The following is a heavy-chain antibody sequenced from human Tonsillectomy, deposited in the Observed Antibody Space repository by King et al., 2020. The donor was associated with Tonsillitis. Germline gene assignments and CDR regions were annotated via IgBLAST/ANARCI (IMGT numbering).Heavy chain of an antibody. CDR3: ARDCSGGSCYPYYYGMDV. D-gene: IGHD2-15*01. CDR1: GFTFSSDS. V-gene: IGHV3-21*01. J-gene: IGHJ6*02. Sequence: VQLVESGGGLVKPGGSLRLSCAASGFTFSSDSMNWVRQSPGKGLEWVSSISSSSSYIYYADSVKGRFAISSDNAKHSLYLQMNSLRAEDTAVYYCARDCSGGSCYPYYYGMDVWGQGTTVTVSS. CDR2: ISSSSSYI.